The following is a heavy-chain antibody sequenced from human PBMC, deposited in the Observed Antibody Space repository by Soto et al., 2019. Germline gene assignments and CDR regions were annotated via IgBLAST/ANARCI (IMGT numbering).Heavy chain of an antibody. Sequence: QVHLVQSGAEVKKPGASVKVSCKGSGYTFTSYGITWVRQAPGQGLEWMGWMSAHNGNTDYAQRLQGRVTVTRDTSTSTAYMELRSLRSDDTAVYYCARGRYGDYWGQGALVTVSS. V-gene: IGHV1-18*01. CDR1: GYTFTSYG. J-gene: IGHJ4*02. CDR2: MSAHNGNT. CDR3: ARGRYGDY. D-gene: IGHD1-1*01.